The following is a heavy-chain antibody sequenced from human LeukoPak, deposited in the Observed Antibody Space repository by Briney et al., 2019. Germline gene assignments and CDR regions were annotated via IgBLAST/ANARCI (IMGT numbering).Heavy chain of an antibody. D-gene: IGHD3-3*01. J-gene: IGHJ4*02. CDR2: ISAYNGKT. V-gene: IGHV1-18*01. Sequence: ASVTVSFKSSGYTFTNYGISWVRQAPGQGGEGMGGISAYNGKTNYAQKLQGRVTITTATSTSTAYMELRSLRSDDTAVYYCARDLRSTRSGSLTTAWVHWGQGTLVTVSS. CDR1: GYTFTNYG. CDR3: ARDLRSTRSGSLTTAWVH.